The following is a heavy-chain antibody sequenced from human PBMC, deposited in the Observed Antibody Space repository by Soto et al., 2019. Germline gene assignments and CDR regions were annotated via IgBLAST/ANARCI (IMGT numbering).Heavy chain of an antibody. V-gene: IGHV3-30-3*01. CDR3: ARSIAVGTDAFDI. CDR1: GFTFSSYA. Sequence: PWGSLRLSCAASGFTFSSYAMHRVRQAPGKGLEWVAVISYDGSNKYYADSVKGRFTISRDNSKNTLYLQMNSLRAEDTAVYYCARSIAVGTDAFDIWGQGTMVTVSS. CDR2: ISYDGSNK. J-gene: IGHJ3*02. D-gene: IGHD6-19*01.